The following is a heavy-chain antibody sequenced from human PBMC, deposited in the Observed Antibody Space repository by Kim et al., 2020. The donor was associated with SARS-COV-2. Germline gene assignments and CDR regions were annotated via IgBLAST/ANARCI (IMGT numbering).Heavy chain of an antibody. CDR3: ARGAFYSGMGV. V-gene: IGHV3-74*01. CDR1: GFSMSDYW. Sequence: GGSLRLSCVASGFSMSDYWINWVRQAPGKGLVWVARVSGDGSTTHYADSVKGRFAIFRDDAKNTLYLEINSLGADDTARYYCARGAFYSGMGVWGQGTTVTVSS. CDR2: VSGDGSTT. J-gene: IGHJ6*02.